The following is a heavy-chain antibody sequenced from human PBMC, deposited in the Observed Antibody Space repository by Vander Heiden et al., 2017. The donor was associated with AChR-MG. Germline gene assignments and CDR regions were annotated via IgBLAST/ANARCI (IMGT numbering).Heavy chain of an antibody. Sequence: VQLVQSGAEGRKPGASVKVPCEAAGYPCTSYDINRVLQANGPGCEWMGWMNANSCNTGYAQKINGIDTMNRNTSIITAYMELSSIRSEDTAVYFCAKRTAGCSSTSCYRGGNYYYYMDVWGKGTTVTVSS. J-gene: IGHJ6*03. CDR2: MNANSCNT. CDR3: AKRTAGCSSTSCYRGGNYYYYMDV. D-gene: IGHD2-2*01. CDR1: GYPCTSYD. V-gene: IGHV1-8*01.